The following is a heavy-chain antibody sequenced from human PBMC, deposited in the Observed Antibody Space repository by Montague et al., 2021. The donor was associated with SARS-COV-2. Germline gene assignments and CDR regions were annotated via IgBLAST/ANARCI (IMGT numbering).Heavy chain of an antibody. V-gene: IGHV3-20*03. Sequence: SLRPSFSASGFTFGDYGMSWVRQAPGKGLEWVSGINWNGGSTGYADSVKGRFTISRDNAKNSLYLQMNSLRAEDTALYYCARDLEWFGELVDAFDIWGQGTMVTVSS. CDR3: ARDLEWFGELVDAFDI. CDR1: GFTFGDYG. J-gene: IGHJ3*02. CDR2: INWNGGST. D-gene: IGHD3-10*01.